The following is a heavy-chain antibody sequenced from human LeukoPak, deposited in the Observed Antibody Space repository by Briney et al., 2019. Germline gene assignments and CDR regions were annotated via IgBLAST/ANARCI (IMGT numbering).Heavy chain of an antibody. CDR3: AKDLRPDGVDNFDH. CDR1: GFNFNSYT. V-gene: IGHV3-23*01. CDR2: ILASGSPT. J-gene: IGHJ4*02. D-gene: IGHD2-8*01. Sequence: GGSLRLSCAASGFNFNSYTMNWVRQAPGKGLQWVANILASGSPTYYADSVKGRFIISRDNSKNTAYLQMNSLRVEDTAIYYCAKDLRPDGVDNFDHWGQGILVTVSS.